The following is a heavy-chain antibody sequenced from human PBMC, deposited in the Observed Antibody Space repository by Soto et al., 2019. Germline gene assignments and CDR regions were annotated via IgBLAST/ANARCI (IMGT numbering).Heavy chain of an antibody. D-gene: IGHD1-1*01. CDR2: IIPLSGTS. CDR3: ATSRDTTGYFDH. CDR1: GGTFSSSG. Sequence: QVQLVPSGAEVRKPGSSVKVSCKASGGTFSSSGINWVRQAPGQGLEWIGGIIPLSGTSSHAQKFQCRVTITADESTGTVNMELGSLTSDDTAVYYCATSRDTTGYFDHWGQGTLVTVSS. J-gene: IGHJ4*02. V-gene: IGHV1-69*01.